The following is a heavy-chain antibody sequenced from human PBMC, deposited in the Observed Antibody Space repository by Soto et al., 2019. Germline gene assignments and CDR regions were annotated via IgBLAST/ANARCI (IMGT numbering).Heavy chain of an antibody. V-gene: IGHV1-8*01. D-gene: IGHD3-3*01. Sequence: GASVKVSCKASGYTFTSYDINWVRQATGQGLEWMGWMNPNSGNTGYAQKFQGRVTMTRNTSISTAYMELSSLRSEDTAVYYCARGKEEAGFLEWSEYYYGMDVWGQGTTVTVSS. CDR3: ARGKEEAGFLEWSEYYYGMDV. J-gene: IGHJ6*02. CDR2: MNPNSGNT. CDR1: GYTFTSYD.